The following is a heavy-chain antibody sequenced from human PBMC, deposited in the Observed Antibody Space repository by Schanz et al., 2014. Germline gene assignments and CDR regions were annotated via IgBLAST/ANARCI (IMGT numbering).Heavy chain of an antibody. CDR2: IRDRGDGT. V-gene: IGHV3-23*01. CDR1: GFTFTTFA. Sequence: EVQLLESGGALEQPGGSLRLSCATSGFTFTTFAMTWVRQAPGKGLEWVSGIRDRGDGTNYADSVKGRFTISRDNSKNTLYLQMNSLRAEDTAVYYCARADFWTGYASLDYYYGMDVWGQGTTVTVSS. J-gene: IGHJ6*02. CDR3: ARADFWTGYASLDYYYGMDV. D-gene: IGHD3-3*01.